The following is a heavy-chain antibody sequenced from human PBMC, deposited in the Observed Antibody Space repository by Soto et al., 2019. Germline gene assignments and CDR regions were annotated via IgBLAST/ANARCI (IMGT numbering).Heavy chain of an antibody. CDR3: ASRSRYDYRWGSYRTNDAFDI. Sequence: PSETLSLTCTVSGGSISSSSYYWGWIRQPPGKGLEWIGSIYYSGSTYYNPSLKSRVTISVDTSKNQFSLKLSSVTAADTAVYYCASRSRYDYRWGSYRTNDAFDIWGQGTMVTVSS. D-gene: IGHD3-16*02. CDR2: IYYSGST. V-gene: IGHV4-39*01. J-gene: IGHJ3*02. CDR1: GGSISSSSYY.